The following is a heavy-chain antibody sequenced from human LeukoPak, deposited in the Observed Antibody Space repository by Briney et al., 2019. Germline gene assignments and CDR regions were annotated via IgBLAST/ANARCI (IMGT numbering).Heavy chain of an antibody. Sequence: PGRSLRLSCAASGFTFSSYGMHWVRQAPGKGLEWVAVIWYAGSNKYYADSVKGRFTISRDNSKSTLYLQMNSLRAEDTAVYYCARAVAVETSFDYWGQGTLVTVSS. J-gene: IGHJ4*02. CDR1: GFTFSSYG. CDR3: ARAVAVETSFDY. D-gene: IGHD6-19*01. CDR2: IWYAGSNK. V-gene: IGHV3-33*01.